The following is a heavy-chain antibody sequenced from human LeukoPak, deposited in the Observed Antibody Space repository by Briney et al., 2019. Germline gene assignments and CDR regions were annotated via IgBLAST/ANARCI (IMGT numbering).Heavy chain of an antibody. J-gene: IGHJ6*03. V-gene: IGHV3-33*06. Sequence: GGSLRLSCAASGFTFSSYGMHWVHQAPGKGLEWVAVIWYDGSNKYYADSVKGRFTISRDNSKNTLYLQMNSLRAEDTAVYYCAKRPYYYYYMDVWGKGTTVTVSS. CDR3: AKRPYYYYYMDV. CDR1: GFTFSSYG. CDR2: IWYDGSNK.